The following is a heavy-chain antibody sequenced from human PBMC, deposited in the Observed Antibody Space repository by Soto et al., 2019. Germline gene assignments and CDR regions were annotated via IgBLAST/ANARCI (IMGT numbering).Heavy chain of an antibody. CDR1: GFTFSSYG. Sequence: GGSLRLSCAASGFTFSSYGMHWVRQAPGKGLEWVAVISYDGSNKYYADSVKGRFTISRDNSKNTLYLQMNSLRAEDTAVYYCAKDGDLARYYFDYWGQGTLVTVSS. CDR2: ISYDGSNK. V-gene: IGHV3-30*18. J-gene: IGHJ4*02. D-gene: IGHD6-6*01. CDR3: AKDGDLARYYFDY.